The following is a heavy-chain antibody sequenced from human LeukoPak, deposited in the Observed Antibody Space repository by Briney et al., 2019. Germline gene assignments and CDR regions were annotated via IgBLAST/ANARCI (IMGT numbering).Heavy chain of an antibody. D-gene: IGHD6-6*01. CDR3: ARLHSSSDSHQTDY. J-gene: IGHJ4*02. V-gene: IGHV3-66*02. CDR2: IYSGGST. CDR1: GFTVSSNY. Sequence: PGGSLRLSCAASGFTVSSNYMSWVRQAPGKGLDWVSVIYSGGSTYYADSVKGRFTISRDNSKNTLYLQMNSLRAEDTAVYYCARLHSSSDSHQTDYWGQGTLVTVSS.